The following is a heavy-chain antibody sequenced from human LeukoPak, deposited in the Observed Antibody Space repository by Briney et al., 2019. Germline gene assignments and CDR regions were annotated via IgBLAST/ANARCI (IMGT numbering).Heavy chain of an antibody. CDR3: ARGVGKSYFDY. CDR1: GFTFSSYE. V-gene: IGHV3-48*03. D-gene: IGHD4-23*01. CDR2: ISSSGITI. J-gene: IGHJ4*02. Sequence: GGSLRLSCAASGFTFSSYEMNWVRQAPGKGLEWVSYISSSGITIYYADSVKGRFTISRDNAKNSLYLQMNSVRDEDTAVYYCARGVGKSYFDYWGQGALVTVSS.